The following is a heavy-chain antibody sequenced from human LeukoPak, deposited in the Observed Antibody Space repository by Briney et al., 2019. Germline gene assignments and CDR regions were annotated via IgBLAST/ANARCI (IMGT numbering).Heavy chain of an antibody. CDR3: ARLRFLEWLPDY. CDR2: IYHSGST. D-gene: IGHD3-3*01. J-gene: IGHJ4*02. V-gene: IGHV4-38-2*01. CDR1: GYSISSGYY. Sequence: SEPLSLTCAVSGYSISSGYYWGWIRQPPGKGLDWIGSIYHSGSTYYNPSLKSRVTISVDTSKHHFSLKLSSVTAAHTAVYYCARLRFLEWLPDYWGQGTLVTVSS.